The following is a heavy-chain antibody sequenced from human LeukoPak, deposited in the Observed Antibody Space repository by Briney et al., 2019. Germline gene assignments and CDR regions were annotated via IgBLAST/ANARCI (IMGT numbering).Heavy chain of an antibody. Sequence: GGSLRLSCAASGFTFSSYGVHWVRQAPGKGLEWVAIVWYDGKNKFYGDSVKGRFTISRDNSKNTVDLQMNSLRVEDTAVYYCAKRGTRATHGMDVWGQGTTVTVSS. CDR1: GFTFSSYG. CDR3: AKRGTRATHGMDV. J-gene: IGHJ6*02. D-gene: IGHD3-16*01. V-gene: IGHV3-33*06. CDR2: VWYDGKNK.